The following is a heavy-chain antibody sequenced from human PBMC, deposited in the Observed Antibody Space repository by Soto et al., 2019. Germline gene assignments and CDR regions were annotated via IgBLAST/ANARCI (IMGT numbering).Heavy chain of an antibody. D-gene: IGHD3-22*01. J-gene: IGHJ4*02. CDR3: ATESLYYYDSSGYAHFDY. CDR1: GGSFSGYY. V-gene: IGHV4-34*01. CDR2: INHSGST. Sequence: LSLTCAVYGGSFSGYYWSWIRQPPGKGLEWIGEINHSGSTNYNPSLKSRVTISVDTSKNQFSLKLSSVTAADTAVYYCATESLYYYDSSGYAHFDYWGQGTLVPSPQ.